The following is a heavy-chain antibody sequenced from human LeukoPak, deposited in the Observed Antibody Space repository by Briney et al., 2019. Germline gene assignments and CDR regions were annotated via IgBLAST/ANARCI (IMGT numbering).Heavy chain of an antibody. Sequence: SETLSLTCAVSGGSISSSNWWSWVRQPPGKGLEWIGEIYHSGSTNYNPSLKSRVTISVDKSKNQFSLKLSSVTAADTAVYYCARDVNRIVVVPAAIQDHWGQGTLVTVSS. J-gene: IGHJ4*02. V-gene: IGHV4-4*02. CDR3: ARDVNRIVVVPAAIQDH. CDR2: IYHSGST. D-gene: IGHD2-2*02. CDR1: GGSISSSNW.